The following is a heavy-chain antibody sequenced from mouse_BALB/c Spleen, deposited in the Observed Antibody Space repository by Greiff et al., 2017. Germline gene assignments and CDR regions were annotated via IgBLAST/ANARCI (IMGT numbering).Heavy chain of an antibody. Sequence: VQLQQSGAELARPGASVKMSCKASGYTFTSYTTHWAKQRPGQGLEWIGYINPSSGYTNYNQKFKDKATLTADKSSSTAYMQLSSLTSEDSAVYYCARPFYGNYVNYAMDYWGQGTSVTVSS. J-gene: IGHJ4*01. CDR2: INPSSGYT. D-gene: IGHD2-10*01. V-gene: IGHV1-4*01. CDR1: GYTFTSYT. CDR3: ARPFYGNYVNYAMDY.